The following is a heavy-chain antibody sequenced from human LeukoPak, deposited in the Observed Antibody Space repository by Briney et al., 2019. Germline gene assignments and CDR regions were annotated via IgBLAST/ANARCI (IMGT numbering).Heavy chain of an antibody. J-gene: IGHJ4*02. V-gene: IGHV3-49*04. CDR1: GFTFVDEA. D-gene: IGHD2-21*02. CDR3: TRGRVTSLDS. CDR2: IRSRPFGATT. Sequence: GGSLRLSCSASGFTFVDEAINWVRQAPGKGLEWVGVIRSRPFGATTEYAASVRGRFSISRDDSETIAYLQMNSLKSEDTAVYYCTRGRVTSLDSWGQGTLVTVSS.